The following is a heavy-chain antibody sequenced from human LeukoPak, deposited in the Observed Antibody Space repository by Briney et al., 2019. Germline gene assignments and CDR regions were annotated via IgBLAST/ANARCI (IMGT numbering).Heavy chain of an antibody. J-gene: IGHJ5*02. CDR2: ISSSSSYI. D-gene: IGHD6-6*01. CDR3: ARDVHPSSSSGRREHP. V-gene: IGHV3-21*01. Sequence: PGGSLRLSCAASGFTFSSYSMNWVRQAPGKGLEWVSSISSSSSYIYYADSVKGRFTISRDNAKNSLYLQMNSLRAEDTAVYYCARDVHPSSSSGRREHPWGQGTLVTVSS. CDR1: GFTFSSYS.